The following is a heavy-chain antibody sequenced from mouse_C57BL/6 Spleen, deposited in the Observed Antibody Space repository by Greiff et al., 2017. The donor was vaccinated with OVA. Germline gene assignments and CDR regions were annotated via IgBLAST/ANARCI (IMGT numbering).Heavy chain of an antibody. V-gene: IGHV1-26*01. D-gene: IGHD4-1*01. CDR2: INPNNGGT. CDR3: ARGDLGRGFDY. Sequence: DVQLQQSGPELVKPGASVKISCKASGYTFTDYYMNWVKQSHGKSLEWIGDINPNNGGTSYNQKFKGKATLTVDKSSSTAYMELRSLTSEDSAVYYCARGDLGRGFDYWGQGTTLTVSS. J-gene: IGHJ2*01. CDR1: GYTFTDYY.